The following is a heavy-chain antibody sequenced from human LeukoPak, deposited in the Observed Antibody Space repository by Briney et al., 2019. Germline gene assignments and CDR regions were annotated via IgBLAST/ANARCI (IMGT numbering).Heavy chain of an antibody. D-gene: IGHD3-10*01. Sequence: GGSLRLSCAASGFTVSGDYMSWVRQAPGRGLEWVSVIYSGGNTYYTDSVKGRFTISRDNSKNTLYLQMNSLKTEDTAVYYCTTGSDYYGSGSLSFDIWGQGTMVTVSS. V-gene: IGHV3-66*01. CDR1: GFTVSGDY. CDR3: TTGSDYYGSGSLSFDI. J-gene: IGHJ3*02. CDR2: IYSGGNT.